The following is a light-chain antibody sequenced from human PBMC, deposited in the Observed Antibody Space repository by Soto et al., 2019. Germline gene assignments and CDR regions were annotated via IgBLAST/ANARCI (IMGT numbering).Light chain of an antibody. CDR3: QQYRSWPRT. Sequence: EIVLTQSPATLSVSPGERVPLSCRASQSVDINLAWYQQKPGQAPRLLIYGASTRATDMPGRFSGRGAGAEFTLTISSLQSEDFAVYYCQQYRSWPRTFGQGTKGDIK. CDR2: GAS. CDR1: QSVDIN. J-gene: IGKJ1*01. V-gene: IGKV3-15*01.